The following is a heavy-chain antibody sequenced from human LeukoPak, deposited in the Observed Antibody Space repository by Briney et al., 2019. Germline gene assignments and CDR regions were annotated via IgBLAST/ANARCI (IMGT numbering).Heavy chain of an antibody. V-gene: IGHV4-39*01. Sequence: SETLSLTCTVSGGSISSSSYYWGWIRQPPGKGLEWIGSIYYSGSTYYNPSLKSRVTISVDTSKNQFSLRLSSVTAADTAVYYCARGFGESEYYYYGMDVWGQGTTVTVSS. CDR1: GGSISSSSYY. CDR2: IYYSGST. D-gene: IGHD3-10*01. CDR3: ARGFGESEYYYYGMDV. J-gene: IGHJ6*02.